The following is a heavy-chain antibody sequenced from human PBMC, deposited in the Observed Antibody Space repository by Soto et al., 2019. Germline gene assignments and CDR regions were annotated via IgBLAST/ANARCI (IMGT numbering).Heavy chain of an antibody. CDR3: ARAVAGPYYYYYGMDV. CDR1: GGSISSYY. CDR2: IYYSGST. V-gene: IGHV4-59*01. D-gene: IGHD6-19*01. Sequence: PSETLSLTCTVSGGSISSYYWSWIRQPPGKGLEWIGYIYYSGSTNYNPSLKSRVTISVDTSKNQFSLKLSSVTAADTAVYYCARAVAGPYYYYYGMDVWGQGTTVTVSS. J-gene: IGHJ6*02.